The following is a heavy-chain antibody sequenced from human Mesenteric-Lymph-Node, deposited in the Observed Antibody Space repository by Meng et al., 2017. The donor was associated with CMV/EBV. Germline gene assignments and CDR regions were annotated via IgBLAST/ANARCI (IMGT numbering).Heavy chain of an antibody. D-gene: IGHD2-2*01. CDR1: FTSYY. Sequence: FTSYYMHWVRQAPGQGLEWMGLINPSDGDTSSAQKFQGRVSMTRDTSTSTVYMELSSLRSEDTAMYYCARDPIVVVPAAMRAGYFDYWGQGTLVTVSS. CDR3: ARDPIVVVPAAMRAGYFDY. J-gene: IGHJ4*02. CDR2: INPSDGDT. V-gene: IGHV1-46*01.